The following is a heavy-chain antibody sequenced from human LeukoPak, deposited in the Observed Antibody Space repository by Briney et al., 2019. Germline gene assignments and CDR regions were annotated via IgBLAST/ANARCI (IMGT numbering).Heavy chain of an antibody. Sequence: SETLSLTCTVSGYSISSGYYWGWIRQSPGKGLEWIGNIHHSGNIYYNVSLKSRVTISVHTSNNQFSLNLNSVTAADTAVYYCARGGWPSSWYSPSNWFDPWGQGTLVTVSS. J-gene: IGHJ5*02. CDR2: IHHSGNI. V-gene: IGHV4-38-2*02. D-gene: IGHD6-13*01. CDR3: ARGGWPSSWYSPSNWFDP. CDR1: GYSISSGYY.